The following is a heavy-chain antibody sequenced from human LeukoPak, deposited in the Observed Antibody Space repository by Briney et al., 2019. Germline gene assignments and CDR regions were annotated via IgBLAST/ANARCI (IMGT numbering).Heavy chain of an antibody. V-gene: IGHV3-21*01. D-gene: IGHD3-10*01. CDR2: ISSSSSYI. J-gene: IGHJ3*02. Sequence: SGGSLRLSCAASGFTFSSYSMNWVRQAPGKGLEWVSSISSSSSYIYYADSVKGRFTISRDNAKNSLYLQMNSLRAEDTAVYYCARDRYYYDSGDAFDIWGQGTMVTVSS. CDR3: ARDRYYYDSGDAFDI. CDR1: GFTFSSYS.